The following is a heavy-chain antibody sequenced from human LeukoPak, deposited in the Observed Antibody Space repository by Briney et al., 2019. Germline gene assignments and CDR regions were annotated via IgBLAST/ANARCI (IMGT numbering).Heavy chain of an antibody. CDR1: GGSTSGSGYY. CDR2: IYYSGST. J-gene: IGHJ6*03. V-gene: IGHV4-39*01. CDR3: ARALGGWNYVLLYYYYYYMDV. Sequence: SETLSLTCTVSGGSTSGSGYYWGWIRQPPGKDLEWIGSIYYSGSTYYNPSLKSRVTISIDTSKNQFSLQLNSVTPEDTAVYYCARALGGWNYVLLYYYYYYMDVWGKGTTVTVSS. D-gene: IGHD1-7*01.